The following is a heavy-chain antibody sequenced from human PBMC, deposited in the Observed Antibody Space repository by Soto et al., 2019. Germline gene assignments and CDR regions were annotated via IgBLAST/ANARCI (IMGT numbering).Heavy chain of an antibody. CDR3: ARAYDSSGYYYLSYYYGMDV. D-gene: IGHD3-22*01. CDR2: IYYSGST. CDR1: GGSISSGGYY. V-gene: IGHV4-31*03. Sequence: SETLSLTCTVSGGSISSGGYYWSWIRQHPGKGLEWIGYIYYSGSTYYNPSLKSRVTMSVDTSKNQFSLKLSSVTAADTAVYYCARAYDSSGYYYLSYYYGMDVWGQGTTVTVSS. J-gene: IGHJ6*02.